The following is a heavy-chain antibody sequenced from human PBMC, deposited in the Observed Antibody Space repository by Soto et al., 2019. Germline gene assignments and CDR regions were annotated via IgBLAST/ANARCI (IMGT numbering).Heavy chain of an antibody. CDR2: INAGNGNT. J-gene: IGHJ5*02. CDR3: ARDHAAAGTWWFDP. V-gene: IGHV1-3*01. D-gene: IGHD6-13*01. Sequence: ASVKVSCKASGYTFTRYAMHWVSQAPGQRLEWMGWINAGNGNTKYSQKFQGRVTITRDTSASTAYMELSSLRSEDTAVYYCARDHAAAGTWWFDPWGQGTLVTISS. CDR1: GYTFTRYA.